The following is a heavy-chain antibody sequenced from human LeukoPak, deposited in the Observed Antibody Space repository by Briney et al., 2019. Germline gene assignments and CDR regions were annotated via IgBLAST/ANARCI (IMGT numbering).Heavy chain of an antibody. V-gene: IGHV3-30-3*01. D-gene: IGHD3-22*01. J-gene: IGHJ4*02. CDR2: ISYDGSNK. CDR3: ARDQDSSGYSFDY. Sequence: GGSLRLSCAASGFTFSSYAMHWVRQAPGKGLEWVAVISYDGSNKYYADSVKGRFTISRDNSENTLYLQMNSLRAEDTAVYYCARDQDSSGYSFDYWGQGTLVTVSS. CDR1: GFTFSSYA.